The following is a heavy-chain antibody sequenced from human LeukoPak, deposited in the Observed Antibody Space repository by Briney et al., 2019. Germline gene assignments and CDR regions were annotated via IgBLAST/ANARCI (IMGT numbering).Heavy chain of an antibody. D-gene: IGHD3-3*01. V-gene: IGHV1-2*02. Sequence: ASVKVSCKASGYTFTGYYMNWVRQAPGQGLEWMGWINPYIGVTNYAQKLQGRVTMTRDTSISTAYMELSSLRSHDTAVYYCTRAGYYDFWSGYAAGDYCGQGTLVTVSS. J-gene: IGHJ4*02. CDR3: TRAGYYDFWSGYAAGDY. CDR2: INPYIGVT. CDR1: GYTFTGYY.